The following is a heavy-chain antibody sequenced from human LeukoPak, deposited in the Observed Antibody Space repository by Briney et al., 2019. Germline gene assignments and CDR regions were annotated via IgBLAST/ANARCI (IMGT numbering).Heavy chain of an antibody. J-gene: IGHJ4*02. Sequence: SPSETLSLTCTVSGGSISSSSYYWGWIRQPPGKGLEWIGSIYYSGSTYYNPSLKSRVTISVDTSKNQFSLKLGSVTAADTAVYYCARGRVRGFSPHYFDYWGQGTLVTVSS. CDR3: ARGRVRGFSPHYFDY. D-gene: IGHD3-10*01. CDR2: IYYSGST. CDR1: GGSISSSSYY. V-gene: IGHV4-39*01.